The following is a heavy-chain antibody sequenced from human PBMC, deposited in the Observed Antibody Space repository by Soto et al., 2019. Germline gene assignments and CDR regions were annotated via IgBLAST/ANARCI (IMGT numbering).Heavy chain of an antibody. J-gene: IGHJ4*02. V-gene: IGHV1-69*04. CDR1: GGTFSSYT. CDR2: IIPILGIA. CDR3: ARESSGWYIDY. D-gene: IGHD6-19*01. Sequence: SVKVSCKASGGTFSSYTISWVRQAPGQGLEWMGRIIPILGIANYAQKLQGRVTITADKSTSTAYMELSSLRSEDTAVYYCARESSGWYIDYWGQGTLVTVSS.